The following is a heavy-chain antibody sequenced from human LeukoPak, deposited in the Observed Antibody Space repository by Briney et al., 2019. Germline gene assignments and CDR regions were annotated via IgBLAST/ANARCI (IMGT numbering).Heavy chain of an antibody. CDR1: GYTFNTYG. CDR2: INTNTGNP. D-gene: IGHD3-10*01. J-gene: IGHJ4*02. CDR3: ARAAPLWFKELLL. Sequence: ASVKVSCKASGYTFNTYGVNWVRQAPGQGLEWMGWINTNTGNPTYAQGFTGRFVFSLDTSVSTAYLQISSLKAEDTAVYYCARAAPLWFKELLLWGQGTLVTVSS. V-gene: IGHV7-4-1*02.